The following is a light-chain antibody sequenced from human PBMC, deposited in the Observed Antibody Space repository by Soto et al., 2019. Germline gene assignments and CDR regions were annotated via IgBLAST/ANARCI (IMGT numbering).Light chain of an antibody. CDR3: QLYEHLPPFT. J-gene: IGKJ3*01. CDR2: GAS. CDR1: QDIRKY. V-gene: IGKV1-33*01. Sequence: DIQMTQSPSSLSACVGDRVTITCQASQDIRKYLNWYQQKPGRAPKLLIYGASNLETGVQSRFSGSGYGTDFPFTISSLQPEDIATYYGQLYEHLPPFTFGPGTKVAIK.